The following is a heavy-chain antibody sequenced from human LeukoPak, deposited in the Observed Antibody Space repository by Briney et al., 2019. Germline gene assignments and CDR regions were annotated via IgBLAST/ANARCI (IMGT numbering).Heavy chain of an antibody. CDR1: GFNVSSNY. CDR2: IYSGGST. V-gene: IGHV3-53*01. CDR3: ATTTVTNEGDY. J-gene: IGHJ4*02. D-gene: IGHD4-17*01. Sequence: GGALRLSCAAPGFNVSSNYMSWVRQTPGKGLEWVSVIYSGGSTYYADSVKGRFTISRNNSKNSLYLKMNSLRAEDTAVYYCATTTVTNEGDYWGQGTLVTVSS.